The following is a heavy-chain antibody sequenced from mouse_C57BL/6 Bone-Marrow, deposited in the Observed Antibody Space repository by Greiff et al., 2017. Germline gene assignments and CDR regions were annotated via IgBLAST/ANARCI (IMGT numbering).Heavy chain of an antibody. J-gene: IGHJ2*01. Sequence: VQLQQPGAELVMPGASVKLSCKASGYTFTSYWMHWVKQRPGQGLEWIGEIDPSDSYTNYNQKFKGKSTLTVDKSSSTAYMQLSSLTSEDSAVYYCAIEGTTVVAPFDYWGQGTTLTVSS. CDR1: GYTFTSYW. CDR2: IDPSDSYT. CDR3: AIEGTTVVAPFDY. D-gene: IGHD1-1*01. V-gene: IGHV1-69*01.